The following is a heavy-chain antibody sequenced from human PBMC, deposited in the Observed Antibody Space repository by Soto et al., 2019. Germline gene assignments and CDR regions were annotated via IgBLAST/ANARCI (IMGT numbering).Heavy chain of an antibody. CDR2: ISGSGGST. J-gene: IGHJ6*02. D-gene: IGHD3-9*01. CDR1: GVTFSSYA. Sequence: PGGSLRLSCAASGVTFSSYAMSWVRQAPRKGLEWVSAISGSGGSTYYADSVKGRFTISRDNSKNTLYLQMNSLRAEDTAVYYCAKGTSYDILTGYYNAYCYYGMDVWGPGTTVTVSS. V-gene: IGHV3-23*01. CDR3: AKGTSYDILTGYYNAYCYYGMDV.